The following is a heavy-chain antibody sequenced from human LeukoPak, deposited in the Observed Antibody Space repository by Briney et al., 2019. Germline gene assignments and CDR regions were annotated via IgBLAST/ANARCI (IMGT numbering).Heavy chain of an antibody. Sequence: QPGGSLRLSCAASGLTFSSYAMSWVRQAPGKGLEWVSAISGSGSRTYYADSVKGRFTISRDNSKNTLYLQMNSLRAEDTAVYYCARLSRGLDAFDIWGQGTMVTVSS. CDR2: ISGSGSRT. CDR3: ARLSRGLDAFDI. CDR1: GLTFSSYA. V-gene: IGHV3-23*01. J-gene: IGHJ3*02. D-gene: IGHD2-21*02.